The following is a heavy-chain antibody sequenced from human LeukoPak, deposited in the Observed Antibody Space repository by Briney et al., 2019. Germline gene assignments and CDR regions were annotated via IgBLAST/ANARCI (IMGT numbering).Heavy chain of an antibody. Sequence: ASVKVSCKASGYTFTSYYMHWVRQAPGQGLEWMGWINPNSGGTNYAQKFQGRVTMTRDTSISTAYMELSRLRSDDTAVYYCARDYYDSTTSKGLDYWGQGTLVTVSS. CDR2: INPNSGGT. CDR3: ARDYYDSTTSKGLDY. CDR1: GYTFTSYY. V-gene: IGHV1-2*02. D-gene: IGHD3-22*01. J-gene: IGHJ4*02.